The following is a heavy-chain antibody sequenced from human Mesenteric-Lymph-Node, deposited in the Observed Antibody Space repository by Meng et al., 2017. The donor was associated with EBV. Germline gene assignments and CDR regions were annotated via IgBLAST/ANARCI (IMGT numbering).Heavy chain of an antibody. CDR3: ATGWGKANY. J-gene: IGHJ4*02. V-gene: IGHV4-34*12. Sequence: QVQLQPWGAGLLKPSETLPLTCDVYGDSFSAYYWRWIRQPPGRGLEWIGDVIHSGNTSYNPSLKSRVTISVDTSKRQFSLKLRSMTAADTAVYYCATGWGKANYWGQGTLVTVSS. D-gene: IGHD3-16*01. CDR1: GDSFSAYY. CDR2: VIHSGNT.